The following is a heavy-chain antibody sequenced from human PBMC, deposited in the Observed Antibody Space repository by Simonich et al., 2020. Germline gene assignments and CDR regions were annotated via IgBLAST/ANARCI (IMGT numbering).Heavy chain of an antibody. CDR1: GFTFSSYW. D-gene: IGHD3-10*01. J-gene: IGHJ4*02. CDR2: KKQEGSEK. Sequence: EVQLVESGGGLVQPGGSLRLSCAASGFTFSSYWMSWVRQAQGKGLEWVANKKQEGSEKYYVDSVKGRFTISRDNAKNSLYLQMNSLRAEDTAVYYCARDREVYGSGSYYNYWGQGTLVTVSS. V-gene: IGHV3-7*01. CDR3: ARDREVYGSGSYYNY.